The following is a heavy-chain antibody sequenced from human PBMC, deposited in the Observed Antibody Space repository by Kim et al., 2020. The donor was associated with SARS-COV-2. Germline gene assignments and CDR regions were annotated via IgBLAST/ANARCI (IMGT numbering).Heavy chain of an antibody. Sequence: YYQDSVRCRFTISKDHSKATLYLQMDSLSVEDTAVYYCAKSYTSGTYFFDFWGQGTPVTVSS. V-gene: IGHV3-33*06. CDR3: AKSYTSGTYFFDF. D-gene: IGHD3-16*01. J-gene: IGHJ4*02.